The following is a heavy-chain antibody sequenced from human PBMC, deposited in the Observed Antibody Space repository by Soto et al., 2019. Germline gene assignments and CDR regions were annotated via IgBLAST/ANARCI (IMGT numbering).Heavy chain of an antibody. CDR1: GGSISSSNW. CDR3: AREGVAAAGYFDY. Sequence: SETLSLTCAVSGGSISSSNWWSWVRQPPGKGLEWIGEIYHSGSTNYNPSLKSRVTISVDKSKNQFSLKLSSVTAADTAVYYCAREGVAAAGYFDYWGQGTLVTVSS. V-gene: IGHV4-4*02. CDR2: IYHSGST. D-gene: IGHD6-13*01. J-gene: IGHJ4*02.